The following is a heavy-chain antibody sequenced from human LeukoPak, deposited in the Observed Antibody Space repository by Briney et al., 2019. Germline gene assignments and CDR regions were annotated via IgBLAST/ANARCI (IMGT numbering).Heavy chain of an antibody. Sequence: SQTLSLTCTVSGGSSSSGNYYWSWIRQHPGKGLEWIGYIYYSGSTFYSPSLKSRLTISVDTSKNQFSLKLSSVTAADTAVYYCARDYTGSYYFDYWGQGTLVTVSS. CDR1: GGSSSSGNYY. D-gene: IGHD1-26*01. V-gene: IGHV4-31*03. CDR2: IYYSGST. CDR3: ARDYTGSYYFDY. J-gene: IGHJ4*02.